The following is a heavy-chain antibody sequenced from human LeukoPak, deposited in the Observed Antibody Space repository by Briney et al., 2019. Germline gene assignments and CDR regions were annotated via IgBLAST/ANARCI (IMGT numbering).Heavy chain of an antibody. V-gene: IGHV4-61*01. CDR1: GGSVSSGSYY. CDR2: IYYSGST. D-gene: IGHD3-3*01. Sequence: SETLSLTCTVSGGSVSSGSYYWSWIRQPPGKGLEWIGYIYYSGSTNYNPSLKSRVTISVDTSKNQFSLKLSSVTAADTAVYYCARGSGNDFWSGYGSFYGMDVWGQGTTVTVSS. J-gene: IGHJ6*02. CDR3: ARGSGNDFWSGYGSFYGMDV.